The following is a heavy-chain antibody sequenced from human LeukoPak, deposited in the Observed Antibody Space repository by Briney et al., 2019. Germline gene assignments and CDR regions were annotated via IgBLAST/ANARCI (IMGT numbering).Heavy chain of an antibody. Sequence: GSLRLSCAASGFGFSKFLMNWVRQPPGKGLEWLAKINEGGSEAHYVDSVKGRFTISRDNAKNSMYLQMNSLRAEDTAIYYCTRVGYIDEGIDYWGQGTLVTVSS. J-gene: IGHJ4*02. CDR2: INEGGSEA. D-gene: IGHD5-24*01. CDR1: GFGFSKFL. CDR3: TRVGYIDEGIDY. V-gene: IGHV3-7*04.